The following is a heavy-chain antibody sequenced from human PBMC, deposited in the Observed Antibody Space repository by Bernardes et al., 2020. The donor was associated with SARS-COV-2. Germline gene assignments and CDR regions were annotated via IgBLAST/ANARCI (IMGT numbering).Heavy chain of an antibody. Sequence: SESLSLTCAVSGGSISSSNWWSCVLQPPGKGLEWIGEIYHSGSTNYNPSLKSRVTISVDKSKNQFSLKLSSVTAADTAVYYCAREPYDMLTGYIHDAFDIWGQGTMVTVSS. CDR3: AREPYDMLTGYIHDAFDI. J-gene: IGHJ3*02. CDR2: IYHSGST. CDR1: GGSISSSNW. D-gene: IGHD3-9*01. V-gene: IGHV4-4*02.